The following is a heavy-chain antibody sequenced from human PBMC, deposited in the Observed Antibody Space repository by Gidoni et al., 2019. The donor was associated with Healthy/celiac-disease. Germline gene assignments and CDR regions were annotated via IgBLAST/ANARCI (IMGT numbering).Heavy chain of an antibody. D-gene: IGHD2-8*01. J-gene: IGHJ4*02. CDR3: AHRVDIVLMVYAPYEYYFDY. CDR1: GFSLSTSGVG. V-gene: IGHV2-5*01. CDR2: IYWNDDK. Sequence: QITLKESGPTLVKPTQTLTLTCTFSGFSLSTSGVGVGWIRQPPGKALEWLATIYWNDDKRYSPSLKSRLTITKDTSKNQVVLTMTNMDPVDTATYYCAHRVDIVLMVYAPYEYYFDYWGQGTLVTVSS.